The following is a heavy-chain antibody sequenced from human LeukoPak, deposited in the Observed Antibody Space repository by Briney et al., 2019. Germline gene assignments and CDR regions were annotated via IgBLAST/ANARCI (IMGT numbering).Heavy chain of an antibody. D-gene: IGHD5-12*01. CDR2: ISGGGEST. CDR1: GFTFSSYG. V-gene: IGHV3-23*01. Sequence: GGSLRLSCAASGFTFSSYGMTWVRQAPGMGLEWVSSISGGGESTYNADSVKGRFAISRDNSKNTLHVQMHSLRAEDTAVYYCAKGIGYDTYYFDCWGQGTLVTVSS. J-gene: IGHJ4*02. CDR3: AKGIGYDTYYFDC.